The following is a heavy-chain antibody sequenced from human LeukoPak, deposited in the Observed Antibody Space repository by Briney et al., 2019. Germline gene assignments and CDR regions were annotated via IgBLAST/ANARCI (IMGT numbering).Heavy chain of an antibody. Sequence: WGSLRLSCAASGFTFSSYSMNWVRQAPGKGLEWVSSISSSSSYIYYADSVKGRFTISRDNAKNSLYLQMNSLRAEDTAVYYCARDRAYSSPGLRDYYYYGMDVWGQGTTVTVSS. CDR3: ARDRAYSSPGLRDYYYYGMDV. CDR2: ISSSSSYI. D-gene: IGHD5-18*01. V-gene: IGHV3-21*01. CDR1: GFTFSSYS. J-gene: IGHJ6*02.